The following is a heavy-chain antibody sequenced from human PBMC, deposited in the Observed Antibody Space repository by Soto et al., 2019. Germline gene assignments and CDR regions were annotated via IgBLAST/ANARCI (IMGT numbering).Heavy chain of an antibody. J-gene: IGHJ6*02. CDR3: ARQRYDILTGYYNYGMDV. Sequence: SETLSLTCTVSGGSISSYYWSWIRQPPGKGLEWIGYIYYSGSTNYNPSLKSRVTISVDTSKNQFSLKLSSVTAADTAVYYCARQRYDILTGYYNYGMDVWGQGTTVTVSS. D-gene: IGHD3-9*01. V-gene: IGHV4-59*08. CDR2: IYYSGST. CDR1: GGSISSYY.